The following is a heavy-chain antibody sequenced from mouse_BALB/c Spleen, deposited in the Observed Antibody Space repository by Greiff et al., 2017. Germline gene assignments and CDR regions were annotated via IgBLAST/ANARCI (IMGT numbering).Heavy chain of an antibody. V-gene: IGHV1-69*01. J-gene: IGHJ2*01. D-gene: IGHD1-1*01. CDR2: IDTSDSYT. CDR1: GYTFTDYW. Sequence: QVQLQQPGAELVMPGASVKMSCKASGYTFTDYWMHWVKQRPGQGLEWIGAIDTSDSYTSYNQKFKGKATLTVDESSSTAYMQLSSLTSEDSAVYYCARCPGSSYCDYWGQGTTLTVSS. CDR3: ARCPGSSYCDY.